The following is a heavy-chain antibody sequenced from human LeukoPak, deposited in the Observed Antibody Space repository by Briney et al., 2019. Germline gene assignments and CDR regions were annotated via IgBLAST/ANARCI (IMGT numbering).Heavy chain of an antibody. J-gene: IGHJ4*02. D-gene: IGHD3-3*01. CDR2: ISWNSGSI. Sequence: GGSLRLSCAASGFTFSSYAMSWVRQAPGKGLEWVSGISWNSGSIGYADSVKGRFTISRDNAKNSLYLQMNSLRAEDTALYYCALLYDFWSGSDYWGQGTLVTVSS. CDR1: GFTFSSYA. V-gene: IGHV3-9*01. CDR3: ALLYDFWSGSDY.